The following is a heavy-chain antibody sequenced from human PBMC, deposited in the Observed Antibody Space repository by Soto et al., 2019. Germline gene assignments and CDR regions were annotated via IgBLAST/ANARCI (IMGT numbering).Heavy chain of an antibody. D-gene: IGHD6-6*01. CDR3: ARDLSSSADRHFDY. V-gene: IGHV4-4*02. CDR2: IYHSGST. Sequence: QVQLQESGPGLVKPSGTLSLTCAVSGGSISSSNWWSWVRQPPGKGLEWVGEIYHSGSTNYNPSLKSRVTISVDKSKNQVSLKLSSATAADTAVYYWARDLSSSADRHFDYWGQGTLVTVSS. CDR1: GGSISSSNW. J-gene: IGHJ4*02.